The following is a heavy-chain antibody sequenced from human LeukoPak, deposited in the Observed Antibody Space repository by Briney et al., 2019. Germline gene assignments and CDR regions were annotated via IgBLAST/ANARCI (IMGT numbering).Heavy chain of an antibody. CDR3: TIHRSGWHFDH. V-gene: IGHV4-31*03. D-gene: IGHD6-19*01. J-gene: IGHJ4*02. CDR1: GGSISSGGYY. CDR2: ISYSGST. Sequence: SETLSLTCTVSGGSISSGGYYWSWIRQHPGKGLEWIGYISYSGSTYYNPFLKSRVTISLDTSKNQFSLEQNSVTAADTAVYHCTIHRSGWHFDHWGQGTLVTVSS.